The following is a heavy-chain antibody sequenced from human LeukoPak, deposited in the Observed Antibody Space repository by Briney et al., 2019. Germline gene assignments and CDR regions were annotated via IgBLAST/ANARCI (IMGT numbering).Heavy chain of an antibody. Sequence: PGGSLRLSCAASGFTFSSYGMHWVRQAPGKGLEWVAVIWYDGSNKYYADSVKGRFTISRDNSKNTLYLQMNSLRAEDTAVYYCARDGYGGDSVIIDYWGQGTLVTVSS. CDR3: ARDGYGGDSVIIDY. D-gene: IGHD4-23*01. V-gene: IGHV3-33*01. CDR2: IWYDGSNK. CDR1: GFTFSSYG. J-gene: IGHJ4*02.